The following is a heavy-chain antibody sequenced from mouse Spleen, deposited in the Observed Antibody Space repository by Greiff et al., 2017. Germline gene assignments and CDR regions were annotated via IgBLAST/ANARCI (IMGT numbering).Heavy chain of an antibody. V-gene: IGHV5-12-1*01. D-gene: IGHD1-1*01. CDR1: GFAFSSYD. J-gene: IGHJ1*01. CDR2: ISSGGGST. CDR3: ARQDYYGSSYGPYWYFDV. Sequence: VQVVESGGGLVKPGGSLKLSCAASGFAFSSYDMSWVRQTPEKRLGWVAYISSGGGSTYYPDTVKGRFTISRDNAKNTLYLQMSSLKSEDTAMYYCARQDYYGSSYGPYWYFDVWGAGTTVTVSS.